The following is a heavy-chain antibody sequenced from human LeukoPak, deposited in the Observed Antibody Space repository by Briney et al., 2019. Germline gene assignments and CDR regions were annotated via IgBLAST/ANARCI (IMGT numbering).Heavy chain of an antibody. CDR2: ISGSGGST. CDR1: GFTFSSYA. Sequence: PGGSLRLSCAASGFTFSSYAMSWVRQAPGKGLEWVSAISGSGGSTYYADSVKGRFTISRDNSKNTLYLQMNSLRAEDTAVYYCAKSFTVLLWFGESIGDMFDYWGQGTLVTVSS. D-gene: IGHD3-10*01. J-gene: IGHJ4*02. CDR3: AKSFTVLLWFGESIGDMFDY. V-gene: IGHV3-23*01.